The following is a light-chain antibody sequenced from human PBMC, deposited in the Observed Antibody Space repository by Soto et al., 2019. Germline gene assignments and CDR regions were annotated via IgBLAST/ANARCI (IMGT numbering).Light chain of an antibody. CDR1: SSIIGAGYD. CDR3: QSFDSDLSAFV. Sequence: QSALTQAPSISGAPGQRVTISCTGSSSIIGAGYDVHWFQQFPGTAPRLLIHGNNNRPSGVPDRFSGSESGTSASLAIAGLQAGDEAIYYCQSFDSDLSAFVFGTGTKVTVL. CDR2: GNN. J-gene: IGLJ1*01. V-gene: IGLV1-40*01.